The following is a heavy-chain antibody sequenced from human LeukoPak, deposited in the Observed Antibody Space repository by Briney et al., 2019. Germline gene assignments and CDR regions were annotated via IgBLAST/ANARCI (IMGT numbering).Heavy chain of an antibody. Sequence: HTGGSLRLSCAASGFTFSTYWMSWARQAPGKGLEWVANIKQDGSEKYYVDSVKGRLTISRDNAKNSLYLQMSSLRAEDTAVYYCARDNMRDGGIAAAGTDYWGQGTLVAVSS. CDR2: IKQDGSEK. V-gene: IGHV3-7*01. CDR3: ARDNMRDGGIAAAGTDY. J-gene: IGHJ4*02. D-gene: IGHD6-13*01. CDR1: GFTFSTYW.